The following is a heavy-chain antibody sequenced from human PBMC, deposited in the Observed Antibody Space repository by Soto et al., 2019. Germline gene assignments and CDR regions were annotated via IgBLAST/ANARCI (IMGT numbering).Heavy chain of an antibody. V-gene: IGHV3-30-3*01. CDR3: ARGHRITMVLGVKYPRTEDTAMVNI. CDR1: GFTFSSYA. Sequence: GGSLRLSCAASGFTFSSYAMHWVRQAPGKGLEWVAVISYDGSNKYYADSVKGRFTISRDNSKNTLYLQMNSLRAEDTAVYYCARGHRITMVLGVKYPRTEDTAMVNIWGQGTLVTVSS. D-gene: IGHD3-10*01. J-gene: IGHJ4*02. CDR2: ISYDGSNK.